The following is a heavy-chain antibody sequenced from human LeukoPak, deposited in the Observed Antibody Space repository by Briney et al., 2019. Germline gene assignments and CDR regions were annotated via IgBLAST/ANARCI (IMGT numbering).Heavy chain of an antibody. V-gene: IGHV3-9*01. Sequence: GGSLRLSCAASGFTFDDYAMHWVRQAPGRGLEWVSGISWNSGSIGYADSVKGRFTISRDNAKNSLYLQMNSLRAEDTALYYCATEDRWLQNRDYYFDYWGQGTLVTVSS. CDR2: ISWNSGSI. D-gene: IGHD5-24*01. CDR3: ATEDRWLQNRDYYFDY. CDR1: GFTFDDYA. J-gene: IGHJ4*02.